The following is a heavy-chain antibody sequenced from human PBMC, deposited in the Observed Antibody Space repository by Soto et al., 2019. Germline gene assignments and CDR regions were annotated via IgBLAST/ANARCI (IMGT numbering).Heavy chain of an antibody. V-gene: IGHV1-18*01. D-gene: IGHD2-15*01. CDR3: ARDQFHCSGGSCSAYYSYGMDV. Sequence: QVQLVQSGAEVKKPGASVKVSCKASGYTFTSYGISWVRQAPGQGLEWMGWISAYNGNTNYAQKLQGRVTMTTDTSTSTAYMELRSLRSDDTAVYYCARDQFHCSGGSCSAYYSYGMDVWGQGTTVTVSS. CDR2: ISAYNGNT. J-gene: IGHJ6*02. CDR1: GYTFTSYG.